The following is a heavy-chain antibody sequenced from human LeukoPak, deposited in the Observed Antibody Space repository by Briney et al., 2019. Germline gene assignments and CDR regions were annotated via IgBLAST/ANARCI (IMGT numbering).Heavy chain of an antibody. D-gene: IGHD6-13*01. Sequence: GGSLRLSCAASGFTFSSYAMSWVRQAPGKGLEWVSAISGSGGSTYYADSVKGRFTISRDNSKNTLYLQMNSLRAEDTAVYYCAKDQAAAGTAISAWDYYYYGMDVWGQGTMVTVSS. J-gene: IGHJ6*02. CDR1: GFTFSSYA. CDR3: AKDQAAAGTAISAWDYYYYGMDV. CDR2: ISGSGGST. V-gene: IGHV3-23*01.